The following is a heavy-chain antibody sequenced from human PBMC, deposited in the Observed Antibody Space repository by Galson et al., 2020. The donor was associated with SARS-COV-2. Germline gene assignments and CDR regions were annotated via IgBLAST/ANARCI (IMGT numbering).Heavy chain of an antibody. J-gene: IGHJ6*02. V-gene: IGHV4-34*01. CDR3: ARDRQWELLNYYYYGMDV. D-gene: IGHD1-26*01. Sequence: SQASETLSLTCAVYGGSFSGYYWSWIRQPPGKGLEWIGEINHSGSTNYNPSLKSRVTISADTSKNQFSLKLSSVTAADTAVYYCARDRQWELLNYYYYGMDVWGQGTTVTVSS. CDR2: INHSGST. CDR1: GGSFSGYY.